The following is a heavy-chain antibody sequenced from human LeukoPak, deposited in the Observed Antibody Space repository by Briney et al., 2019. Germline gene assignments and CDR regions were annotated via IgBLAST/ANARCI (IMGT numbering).Heavy chain of an antibody. J-gene: IGHJ4*02. Sequence: PSETLSLTCNVSGGSISSSTYYWGWIRQPPGKGLEWIANIYYSGSTYYNPSLKSRLTISVDTSQGQFSLRLSSVTAADTGLYYCTRGSYDVLTGYSTLGEYWGQGALVTVSS. CDR3: TRGSYDVLTGYSTLGEY. V-gene: IGHV4-39*01. CDR1: GGSISSSTYY. CDR2: IYYSGST. D-gene: IGHD3-9*01.